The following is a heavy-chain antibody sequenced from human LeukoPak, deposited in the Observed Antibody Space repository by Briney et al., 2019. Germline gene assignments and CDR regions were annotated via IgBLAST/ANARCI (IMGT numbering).Heavy chain of an antibody. CDR3: AKDLAPGYSSGWYLDY. CDR1: GFTFSSYT. CDR2: IRYDGSNK. Sequence: PGGSLRLSCAASGFTFSSYTMNWVRQAPGKGLEWVAFIRYDGSNKYYADSVKDRFTISRDNSKNTLYLQMNSLRAEDTAVYYCAKDLAPGYSSGWYLDYWGQGTLVTVSS. V-gene: IGHV3-30*02. J-gene: IGHJ4*02. D-gene: IGHD6-19*01.